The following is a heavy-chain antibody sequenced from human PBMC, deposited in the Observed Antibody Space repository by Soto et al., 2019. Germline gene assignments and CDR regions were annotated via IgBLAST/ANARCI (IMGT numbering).Heavy chain of an antibody. V-gene: IGHV3-7*04. CDR3: VRAISGSFAL. CDR1: GFSFITYW. J-gene: IGHJ4*02. D-gene: IGHD3-9*01. Sequence: EVQLVESGGGLVHSGGSLRLSCEASGFSFITYWMNWVRQAPGKGLEWLASIKEDGSEKQYVDSVKGRFTISRDNAKNSLYLQMNSLNEEDTAVYYCVRAISGSFALWGQGTLVIVSS. CDR2: IKEDGSEK.